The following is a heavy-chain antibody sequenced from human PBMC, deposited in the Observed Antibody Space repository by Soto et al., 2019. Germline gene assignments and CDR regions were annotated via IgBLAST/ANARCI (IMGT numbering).Heavy chain of an antibody. CDR3: ARPEAVAGTGTSIDY. D-gene: IGHD6-19*01. CDR2: ISSSSSYI. J-gene: IGHJ4*02. V-gene: IGHV3-21*01. CDR1: GFTFSSYS. Sequence: WGSLRLSCAASGFTFSSYSMNWVRQAPGKGLEWVSSISSSSSYIYYADSVKGRFTISRDNAKNSLYLQMNSLRAEDTAVYYCARPEAVAGTGTSIDYWGQGTLVTVSS.